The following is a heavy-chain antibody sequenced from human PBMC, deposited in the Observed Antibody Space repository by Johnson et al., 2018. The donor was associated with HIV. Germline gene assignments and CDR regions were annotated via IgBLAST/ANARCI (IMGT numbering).Heavy chain of an antibody. CDR2: IGSSGSPI. CDR1: GFTFSDSY. V-gene: IGHV3-11*01. CDR3: TAYFADEKGPAFDI. Sequence: VQLVESGGGWVKPGGSLSLSCAASGFTFSDSYMNWIRQAPGKGLEWISYIGSSGSPIYYADSVRGRFTISRDNAKNSLYLQMDSLKTEDTAVYYCTAYFADEKGPAFDIWGQGAMVTVSS. J-gene: IGHJ3*02. D-gene: IGHD2/OR15-2a*01.